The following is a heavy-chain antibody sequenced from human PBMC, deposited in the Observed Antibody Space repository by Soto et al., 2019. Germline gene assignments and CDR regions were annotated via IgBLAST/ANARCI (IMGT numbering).Heavy chain of an antibody. CDR1: GGTFSSYA. CDR3: ASVAAIPPLYYYGMDV. J-gene: IGHJ6*02. D-gene: IGHD5-18*01. V-gene: IGHV1-69*13. CDR2: IIPIFGTA. Sequence: SVKVSCKASGGTFSSYAISWVRQAPGQGLEWMGGIIPIFGTANYAQKFQGRVTITADESTSTAYMELSSLRSEDTAVYYCASVAAIPPLYYYGMDVWGQGTTVTVSS.